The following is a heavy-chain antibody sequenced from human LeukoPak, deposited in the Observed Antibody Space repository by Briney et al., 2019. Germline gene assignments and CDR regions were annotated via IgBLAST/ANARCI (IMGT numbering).Heavy chain of an antibody. V-gene: IGHV3-66*01. CDR3: ARDGYGGNSLYFDY. D-gene: IGHD4-23*01. CDR2: IYSGGGT. CDR1: GFTVSTNY. J-gene: IGHJ4*02. Sequence: GGSLILSCAASGFTVSTNYMNWVRQAPGKGLEWASVIYSGGGTYYADSVKDRFSISRDNSKNTVYLQMNSLRAEDTAVYYCARDGYGGNSLYFDYWGQGTLVTVSS.